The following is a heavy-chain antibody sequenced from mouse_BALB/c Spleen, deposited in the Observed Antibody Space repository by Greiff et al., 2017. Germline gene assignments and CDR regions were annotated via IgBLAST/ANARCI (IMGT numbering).Heavy chain of an antibody. CDR2: ISSGGSYT. J-gene: IGHJ1*01. Sequence: EVQGVESGGGLVKPGGSLKLSCAASGFTFSSYTMSWVRQTPEKRLEWVATISSGGSYTYYPDSLKGRFTISRDNAKNTLYLQMSSLKSEDTAMYYCTRDREGYGYFDVWGAGTTVTVSS. CDR1: GFTFSSYT. V-gene: IGHV5-6-4*01. CDR3: TRDREGYGYFDV.